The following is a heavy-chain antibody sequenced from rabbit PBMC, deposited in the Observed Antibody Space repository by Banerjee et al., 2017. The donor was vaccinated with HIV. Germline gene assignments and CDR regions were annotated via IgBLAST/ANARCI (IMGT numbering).Heavy chain of an antibody. CDR2: IYSGSSGST. D-gene: IGHD4-1*01. CDR1: GFDFSSNA. CDR3: ARGGGGGNDVWKYGMDL. J-gene: IGHJ6*01. Sequence: QSLEESGGDLVKPGASLTLTCTASGFDFSSNAMCWVRQAPGKGLEWIACIYSGSSGSTYYASWAKGRFTIAKTSSTTVTLQMTSLTATDTATYFCARGGGGGNDVWKYGMDLWGPGTLVTVS. V-gene: IGHV1S40*01.